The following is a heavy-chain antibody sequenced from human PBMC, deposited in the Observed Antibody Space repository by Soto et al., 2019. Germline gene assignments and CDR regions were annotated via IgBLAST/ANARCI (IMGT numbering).Heavy chain of an antibody. CDR2: ISHDGGT. CDR1: GESFDDFY. CDR3: ARGQLVWYGDLTPYHRDMDV. D-gene: IGHD3-10*01. J-gene: IGHJ6*02. V-gene: IGHV4-34*01. Sequence: NPSETLSLTCAFYGESFDDFYWSWVRQSPGKGLEWVGEISHDGGTNYSPSLASRVSISVDTSKNQFSLHLRSVTAADTGLYYCARGQLVWYGDLTPYHRDMDVWGQGTTVTVSS.